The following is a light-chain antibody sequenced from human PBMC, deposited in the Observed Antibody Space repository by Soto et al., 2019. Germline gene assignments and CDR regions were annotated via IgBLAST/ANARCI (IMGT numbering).Light chain of an antibody. V-gene: IGKV3-20*01. CDR2: GAS. CDR1: QSVSSN. Sequence: EILMTQSPATLSVSPGERATLSCRASQSVSSNLAWYQQKPGQAPRLLIYGASSRATGIPDRLSGSGSGTDFTLTISRLAPEDFAVYYCQQYGTPSTFGHGTRLEIK. J-gene: IGKJ5*01. CDR3: QQYGTPST.